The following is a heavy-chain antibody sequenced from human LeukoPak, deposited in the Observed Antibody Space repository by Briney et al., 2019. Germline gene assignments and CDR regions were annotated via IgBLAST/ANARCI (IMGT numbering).Heavy chain of an antibody. V-gene: IGHV4-59*12. J-gene: IGHJ5*02. CDR3: ARDSGTTGEVKFDP. Sequence: SETLSLTCTVSGGSISSYYWSWIRQSPGKGLEWIGSFSYSGSTNYNPSLESRVTISVDTSKNQFSLRLSSVTAADTAVYYCARDSGTTGEVKFDPWGQGTLVTVSS. CDR2: FSYSGST. D-gene: IGHD3-10*01. CDR1: GGSISSYY.